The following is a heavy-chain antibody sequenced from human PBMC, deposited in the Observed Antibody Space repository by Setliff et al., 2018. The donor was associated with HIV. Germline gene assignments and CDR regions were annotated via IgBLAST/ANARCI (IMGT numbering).Heavy chain of an antibody. J-gene: IGHJ4*02. CDR1: GHTFSNYY. Sequence: ASVKVSCKASGHTFSNYYVHWVRQAPGQGLEWMGMINPGGDYRSYTQKFQGRINLATASSTSTVYMELSSLRYEDTAVYYCAREAPDDYFDHWGPGTLVTVSS. CDR2: INPGGDYR. V-gene: IGHV1-46*01. CDR3: AREAPDDYFDH.